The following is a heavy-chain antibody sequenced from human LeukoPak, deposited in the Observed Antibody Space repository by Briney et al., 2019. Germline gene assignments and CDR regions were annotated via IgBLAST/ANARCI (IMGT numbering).Heavy chain of an antibody. V-gene: IGHV4-61*02. D-gene: IGHD1-14*01. J-gene: IGHJ4*02. CDR1: GGSISGDSYC. Sequence: SETLSLTCTVSGGSISGDSYCWSWVRQPAGKGLEWIGRVSTSGITNYNPSLKSRVTISVDTSKNQFSLWLTSATATDAAVYYCATWSINIRYFDYVGQGTLVTVSS. CDR2: VSTSGIT. CDR3: ATWSINIRYFDY.